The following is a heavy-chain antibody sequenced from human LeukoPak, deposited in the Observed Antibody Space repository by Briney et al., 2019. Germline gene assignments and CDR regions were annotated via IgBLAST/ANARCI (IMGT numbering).Heavy chain of an antibody. D-gene: IGHD7-27*01. Sequence: PGGSLRLSCVGSGFTFNTYWMNWVRQAPGKGLEWVANIREDGSEIYYLDSVKGRFTIFRDNAKNSLYLQMNGLRAEGTAVYYCARHWAHLDYWGQGTLVTVSS. J-gene: IGHJ4*02. CDR3: ARHWAHLDY. CDR1: GFTFNTYW. CDR2: IREDGSEI. V-gene: IGHV3-7*01.